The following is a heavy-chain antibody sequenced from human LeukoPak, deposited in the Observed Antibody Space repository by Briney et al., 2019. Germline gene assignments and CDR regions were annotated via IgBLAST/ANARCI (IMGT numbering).Heavy chain of an antibody. CDR1: GYSFTNYW. D-gene: IGHD3-16*02. J-gene: IGHJ4*02. Sequence: GESLKISCKGSGYSFTNYWIGWVRQMPGKGLEWMGIIYPGDSDTRYSPSFQGQVTISADKSISTAYLQWSSLKASEPAMYYCARHDYVWGSYPTGDYWGQGTLVTVSS. CDR3: ARHDYVWGSYPTGDY. CDR2: IYPGDSDT. V-gene: IGHV5-51*01.